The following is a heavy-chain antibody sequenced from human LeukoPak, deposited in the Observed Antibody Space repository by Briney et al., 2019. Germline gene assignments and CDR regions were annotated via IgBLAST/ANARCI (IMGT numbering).Heavy chain of an antibody. CDR1: GGSISSYY. V-gene: IGHV4-59*08. Sequence: SETLSLTCTVSGGSISSYYWSWIRQPPGKGLEWIGYIYNRGSANYNPPLKSRVTISVDTSKNQFSLKLRSVTAADTAVYFCARQYYDILTGYYPNWYFDLWGRGTLVTVSS. D-gene: IGHD3-9*01. CDR3: ARQYYDILTGYYPNWYFDL. CDR2: IYNRGSA. J-gene: IGHJ2*01.